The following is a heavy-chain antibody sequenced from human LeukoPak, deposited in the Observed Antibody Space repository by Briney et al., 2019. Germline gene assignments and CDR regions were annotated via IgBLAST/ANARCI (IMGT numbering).Heavy chain of an antibody. CDR3: TRGESSGYYFEN. Sequence: PSETLSLTCAVYGGSFSDYYWIWIRQPPGKGLEWIGQINHSGSTNYNPSLKSRVIISVDKSKNQFSLKLSSVTAADTAIYYCTRGESSGYYFENWGQGTLVTVSS. CDR1: GGSFSDYY. D-gene: IGHD3-22*01. CDR2: INHSGST. V-gene: IGHV4-34*01. J-gene: IGHJ1*01.